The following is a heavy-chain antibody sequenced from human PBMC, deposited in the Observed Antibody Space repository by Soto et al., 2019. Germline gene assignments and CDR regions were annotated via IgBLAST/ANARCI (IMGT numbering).Heavy chain of an antibody. D-gene: IGHD3-3*01. CDR2: ISGDGLST. J-gene: IGHJ6*02. CDR1: GSTFTDFT. V-gene: IGHV3-23*01. Sequence: PXGSLRLSFAGSGSTFTDFTMTGVRQAPGKGLEWVSAISGDGLSTYYAGSVKGRFTISRDNSKTTLYLQMNSLRSEDTAVFYCARPYYDFWSGYPPYSYYAMDVWGQGTTVTVSS. CDR3: ARPYYDFWSGYPPYSYYAMDV.